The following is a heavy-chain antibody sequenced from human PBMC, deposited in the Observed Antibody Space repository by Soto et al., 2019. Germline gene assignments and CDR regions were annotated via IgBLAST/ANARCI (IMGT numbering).Heavy chain of an antibody. J-gene: IGHJ4*02. CDR3: ATWDPYYVDTAMVLDY. CDR2: IWYDGSNK. Sequence: GGSLRLSCAASGFTFSSYGMHWVRQAPGKGLEWVAVIWYDGSNKYYADSVKGRFTISRDNSKNTLYLQMNSLRAEDTAVYYCATWDPYYVDTAMVLDYWGQGTLVTVSS. V-gene: IGHV3-33*01. D-gene: IGHD5-18*01. CDR1: GFTFSSYG.